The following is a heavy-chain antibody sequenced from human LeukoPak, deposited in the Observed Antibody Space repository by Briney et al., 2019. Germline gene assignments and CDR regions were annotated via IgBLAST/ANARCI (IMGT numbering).Heavy chain of an antibody. CDR1: GGTFSSYA. V-gene: IGHV1-69*04. CDR2: IIPILGIA. CDR3: ARDLEPAASSPNWFDP. Sequence: SVKVSCKASGGTFSSYAISWVRQAPGQGLEWMGRIIPILGIANYAQKFQGRVTITADKSTSTAYMELSSLRSEDTAVYYCARDLEPAASSPNWFDPWGQGTLVTVSS. D-gene: IGHD2-2*01. J-gene: IGHJ5*02.